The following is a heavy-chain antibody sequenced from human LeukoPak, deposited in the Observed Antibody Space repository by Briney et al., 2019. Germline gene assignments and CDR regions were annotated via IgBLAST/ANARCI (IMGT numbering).Heavy chain of an antibody. J-gene: IGHJ4*02. Sequence: ASVKVSCKASGYTFTSYGISWVRQAPGQGFEWMGWISGYNGNTNSAQKLQGRVSMTTDTSTSTAYMELSRLRSDDTAVYYCASPLYSSSEGLDYWGQGTLVTVSS. V-gene: IGHV1-18*01. D-gene: IGHD6-13*01. CDR3: ASPLYSSSEGLDY. CDR1: GYTFTSYG. CDR2: ISGYNGNT.